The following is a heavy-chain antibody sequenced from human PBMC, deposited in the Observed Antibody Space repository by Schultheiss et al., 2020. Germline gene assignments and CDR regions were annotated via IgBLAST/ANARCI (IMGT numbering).Heavy chain of an antibody. CDR3: ARYYDWYYYMDV. V-gene: IGHV3-30*01. D-gene: IGHD3-3*01. J-gene: IGHJ6*03. CDR2: ISYDGSNK. Sequence: GGSLRLSCAASGFTFSSYAMHWVRQAPGKGLEWVAVISYDGSNKYYADSVKGRFTISRDNSKNTLYLQMNSLRAEDTAVYYCARYYDWYYYMDVWGKGTTVTVYS. CDR1: GFTFSSYA.